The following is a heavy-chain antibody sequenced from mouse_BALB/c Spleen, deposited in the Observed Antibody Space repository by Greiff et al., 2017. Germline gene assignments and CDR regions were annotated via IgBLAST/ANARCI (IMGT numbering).Heavy chain of an antibody. CDR2: ISYDGSN. D-gene: IGHD2-4*01. V-gene: IGHV3-6*02. CDR1: GYSITSGYS. J-gene: IGHJ2*01. CDR3: ARGMIRPLFDY. Sequence: EVQLQQSGPGLVKPSQSLSLTCSVTGYSITSGYSWNWIRQFPGNKLEWMGYISYDGSNNYNPSLKNRISITRDTSKNQFFLKLNSVTTEDTATYYCARGMIRPLFDYWGQGTTLTVSS.